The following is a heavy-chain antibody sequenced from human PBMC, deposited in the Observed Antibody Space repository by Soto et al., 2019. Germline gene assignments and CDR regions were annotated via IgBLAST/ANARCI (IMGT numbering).Heavy chain of an antibody. D-gene: IGHD3-10*01. CDR1: GFSLSTTGVG. CDR3: ARLLWFGELF. CDR2: IYWDDDK. J-gene: IGHJ4*02. V-gene: IGHV2-5*02. Sequence: QITLKESGPTLVKPTQTLTVTCTFSGFSLSTTGVGVGWIRQPPGKALEWLALIYWDDDKRYSPSLKSRVTITKDTSKNQVVLTMTNMDPVDTATYYCARLLWFGELFWGQGTLVTVSS.